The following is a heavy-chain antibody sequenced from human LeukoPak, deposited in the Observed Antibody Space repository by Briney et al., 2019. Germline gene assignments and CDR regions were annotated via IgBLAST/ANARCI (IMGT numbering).Heavy chain of an antibody. D-gene: IGHD6-6*01. Sequence: GGSLRLSCAASGFTLSSYWMSWVRQPPGKGLEWVATIKADGSEKYYVDSVKGRFTISRDNAKNSLYLQMNSLRAEDTAVYYCASGFSSSPYFDYWGQGTLVTVSS. V-gene: IGHV3-7*02. CDR1: GFTLSSYW. J-gene: IGHJ4*02. CDR2: IKADGSEK. CDR3: ASGFSSSPYFDY.